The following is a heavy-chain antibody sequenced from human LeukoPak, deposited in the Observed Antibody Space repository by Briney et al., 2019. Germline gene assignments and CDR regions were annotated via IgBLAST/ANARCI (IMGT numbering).Heavy chain of an antibody. V-gene: IGHV4-59*01. J-gene: IGHJ4*02. CDR3: ARTPNGGTLFDY. CDR2: IYYSGST. CDR1: GGSISSYY. Sequence: SETLSLTCTVSGGSISSYYWSWIRQPPGKGLEWIGYIYYSGSTNFNPSLKSRVTISVDTSKNQYSLKLSSVTAADTAVYYCARTPNGGTLFDYWGQGTLVTVSS. D-gene: IGHD4-23*01.